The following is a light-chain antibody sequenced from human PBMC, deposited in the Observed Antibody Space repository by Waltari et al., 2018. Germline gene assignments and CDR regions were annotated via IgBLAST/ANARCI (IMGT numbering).Light chain of an antibody. V-gene: IGKV3-20*01. CDR3: QKYGTLPAT. CDR2: GAS. Sequence: EIVLTQSPGTLSLSTGERATLSCRASQSVSRWLAWYQQKPGQPPRLLIYGASSRANGIPDRFSGSGSGTDFSLTISRLEPEDSAVYYCQKYGTLPATFGQGTKVEVK. J-gene: IGKJ1*01. CDR1: QSVSRW.